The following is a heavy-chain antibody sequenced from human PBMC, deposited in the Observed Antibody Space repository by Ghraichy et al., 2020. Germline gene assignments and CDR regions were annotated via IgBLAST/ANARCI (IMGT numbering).Heavy chain of an antibody. Sequence: SETLSLTCAVYGGSFSGYYWSWIRQTPGKGLECIGEINHSGSTNYNPSLKSRVTILVDTSKNQFSLKLSSVTAADTAVYYCARRGVSLTRKSFDLWGRGTLVTVSS. J-gene: IGHJ2*01. CDR2: INHSGST. D-gene: IGHD1/OR15-1a*01. CDR1: GGSFSGYY. V-gene: IGHV4-34*01. CDR3: ARRGVSLTRKSFDL.